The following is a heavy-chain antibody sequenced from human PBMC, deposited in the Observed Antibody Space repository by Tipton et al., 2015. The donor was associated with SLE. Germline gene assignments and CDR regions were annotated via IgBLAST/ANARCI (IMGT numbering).Heavy chain of an antibody. D-gene: IGHD5-12*01. CDR3: IPRGYSGY. Sequence: GSLRLSCTVSGFTFINAWMSWVRQAPGKGLEWVGRIKSKADGGTTDYVAPAKGRFTMSRDDSKNTLYLQMNSLKTEDTAVYYCIPRGYSGYWGQGTLVTVSS. J-gene: IGHJ4*02. CDR1: GFTFINAW. CDR2: IKSKADGGTT. V-gene: IGHV3-15*01.